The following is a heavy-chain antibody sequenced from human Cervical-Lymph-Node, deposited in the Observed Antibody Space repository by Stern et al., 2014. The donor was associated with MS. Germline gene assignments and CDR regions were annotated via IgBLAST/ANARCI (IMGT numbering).Heavy chain of an antibody. J-gene: IGHJ4*02. CDR3: ARGGRGVGLEY. D-gene: IGHD3-10*01. V-gene: IGHV3-30-3*01. CDR1: GFTFSTYA. CDR2: VSYDGTQR. Sequence: EQLVESGGGVVQPGRSLRLSCVVSGFTFSTYAMHWVRQAPGKGLEWVAFVSYDGTQRNSTDSVKARFTISRDNSKNTLYLHMNSLRDEDTAVYFCARGGRGVGLEYWGQGALVTVSS.